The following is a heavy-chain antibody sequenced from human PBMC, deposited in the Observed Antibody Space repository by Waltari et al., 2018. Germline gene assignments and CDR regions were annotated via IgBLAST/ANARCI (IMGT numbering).Heavy chain of an antibody. D-gene: IGHD3-10*01. CDR3: ARALLWFERPPSAFDI. J-gene: IGHJ3*02. CDR2: IYYSGST. V-gene: IGHV4-4*07. CDR1: GGSISSYY. Sequence: QVQLQESGPGLVKPSETLSLTCTVSGGSISSYYWSWIRQPAGKGLEWIGRIYYSGSTNYNPPLKSRVTISVDTSKNQFSLKLSSVTAADTAVYYCARALLWFERPPSAFDIWGQGTMVTVSS.